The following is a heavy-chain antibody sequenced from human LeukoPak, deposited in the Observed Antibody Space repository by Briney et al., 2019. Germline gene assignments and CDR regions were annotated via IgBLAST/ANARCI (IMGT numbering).Heavy chain of an antibody. D-gene: IGHD4-11*01. J-gene: IGHJ4*02. CDR1: GFTFSSYS. CDR2: ISSSSSTI. V-gene: IGHV3-48*01. CDR3: ARLAGVHDYSNYGQFDY. Sequence: GGSLRLSCAASGFTFSSYSMTWVRQAPGKGLEWVSYISSSSSTIYYADSVKGRFTISRDSAKNSLYLQMNSLRAEDTAVYYCARLAGVHDYSNYGQFDYWGQGTLVTVSS.